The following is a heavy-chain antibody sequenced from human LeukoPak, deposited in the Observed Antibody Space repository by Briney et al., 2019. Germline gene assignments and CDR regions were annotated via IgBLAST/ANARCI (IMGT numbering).Heavy chain of an antibody. V-gene: IGHV3-7*03. CDR2: MNIDGSEK. Sequence: GGSLRLSCAASGFDFHNYVIHWVRQAPGKRPEWVANMNIDGSEKHYADSVKGRFFISRDDARNLVYLQMASLRVEDTAIYYCARDPVEWELLLDYWGQGTPVTVSS. CDR3: ARDPVEWELLLDY. D-gene: IGHD1-26*01. CDR1: GFDFHNYV. J-gene: IGHJ4*02.